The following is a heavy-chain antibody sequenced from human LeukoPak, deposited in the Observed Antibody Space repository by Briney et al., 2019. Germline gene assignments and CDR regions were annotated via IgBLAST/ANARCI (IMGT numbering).Heavy chain of an antibody. J-gene: IGHJ6*03. V-gene: IGHV4-34*01. Sequence: SETLSLTCAVYGGSFSGYYWSWIRQPPGKGLEWIGEINHSGSTNYNPSLKSRVTISVDTSKNQFSLKLSSVTAADTAVYYCARLPPLGSQRRGYYYYYYMDVWGKGTTVTISS. CDR2: INHSGST. D-gene: IGHD1-26*01. CDR3: ARLPPLGSQRRGYYYYYYMDV. CDR1: GGSFSGYY.